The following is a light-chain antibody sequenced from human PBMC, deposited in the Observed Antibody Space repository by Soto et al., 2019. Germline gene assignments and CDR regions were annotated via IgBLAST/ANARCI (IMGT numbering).Light chain of an antibody. CDR2: DAS. CDR1: QYISNY. V-gene: IGKV1-33*01. Sequence: DIQMTQSPSSLSASVGDRVTVTCQASQYISNYLNWYQQKPGTAPKLLIYDASNLETGVPSRFSGGGSGTDFALTISSLGPEDIATYYCQQYDSLPLTFGQGTRLEIK. CDR3: QQYDSLPLT. J-gene: IGKJ5*01.